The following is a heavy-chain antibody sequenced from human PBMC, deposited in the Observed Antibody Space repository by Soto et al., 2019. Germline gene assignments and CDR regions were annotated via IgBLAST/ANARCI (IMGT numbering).Heavy chain of an antibody. CDR1: GFTFSNNA. V-gene: IGHV3-23*01. J-gene: IGHJ3*01. Sequence: EVQLLESGGGLVRPGESLRLSCTASGFTFSNNAMNWVRQAPGKGLEWVSVISGSAGSTYHADSVQGRFTISRDNSKNTLYVQMNSLRAEDTAIYYCVREGMVWSFRESCDFWGRGRTVTVSS. CDR2: ISGSAGST. CDR3: VREGMVWSFRESCDF. D-gene: IGHD2-8*01.